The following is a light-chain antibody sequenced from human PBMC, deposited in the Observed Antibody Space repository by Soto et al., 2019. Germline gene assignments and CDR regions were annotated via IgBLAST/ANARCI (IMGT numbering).Light chain of an antibody. J-gene: IGKJ4*01. Sequence: EIVLTQSPATLSLSPGERATLSCRASKSVSSYLAWYQQKPGQAPRLLIYDASNRATGIPARFSGSGSGTDFTLTISRLEPEDFAVYYCQQRSNWPLTFGGGTKVDIK. CDR1: KSVSSY. CDR3: QQRSNWPLT. CDR2: DAS. V-gene: IGKV3-11*01.